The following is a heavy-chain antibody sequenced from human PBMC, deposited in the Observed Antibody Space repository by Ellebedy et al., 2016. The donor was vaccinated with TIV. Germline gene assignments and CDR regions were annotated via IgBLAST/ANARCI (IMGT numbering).Heavy chain of an antibody. CDR3: ARDRYSSSGRKRGSMDV. Sequence: AASVKVSCKASGYTFTSYGISWVRQAPGQGLEWMGIINPSSESPIYAQKLQGRVTMTRDTSTSTVYVELSSLRSEDTAVYSCARDRYSSSGRKRGSMDVWGQGTTVTVSS. V-gene: IGHV1-46*04. J-gene: IGHJ6*02. D-gene: IGHD6-13*01. CDR1: GYTFTSYG. CDR2: INPSSESP.